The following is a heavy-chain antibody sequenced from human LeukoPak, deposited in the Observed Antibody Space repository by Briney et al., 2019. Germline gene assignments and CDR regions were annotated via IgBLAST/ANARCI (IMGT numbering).Heavy chain of an antibody. J-gene: IGHJ3*02. CDR3: AREDYDILTGPIKDAFDI. CDR1: GYTFTSYA. D-gene: IGHD3-9*01. CDR2: INAGNGNT. V-gene: IGHV1-3*01. Sequence: ASVKVSCKASGYTFTSYAMHWVRQAPGQRLEWMGWINAGNGNTKYSQKFQGRVTITRDTSASTAYMELSSLRSEDTAVYYCAREDYDILTGPIKDAFDIWGQGTMVTVSS.